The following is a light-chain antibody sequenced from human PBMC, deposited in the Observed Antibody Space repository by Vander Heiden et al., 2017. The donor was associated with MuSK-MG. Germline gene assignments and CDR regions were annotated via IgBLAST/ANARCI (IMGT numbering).Light chain of an antibody. CDR1: SSAVGGSNY. CDR2: DVS. Sequence: QSALTQPRSVSGSPGQSVTIPCTGTSSAVGGSNYVSWYPPHPGKAPNLMIYDVSKRRAGVTDRFSCSNSGNTASTTISWLQAEDEADDYCCSYAESNTCDVVFGGGTKRTVL. V-gene: IGLV2-11*01. J-gene: IGLJ2*01. CDR3: CSYAESNTCDVV.